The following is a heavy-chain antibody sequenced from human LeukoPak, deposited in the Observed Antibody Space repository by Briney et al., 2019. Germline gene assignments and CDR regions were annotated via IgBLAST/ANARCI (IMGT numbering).Heavy chain of an antibody. J-gene: IGHJ4*02. D-gene: IGHD6-13*01. CDR2: ISSSGGST. CDR3: AKGGSSTWYSPYDY. V-gene: IGHV3-23*01. Sequence: GGSLRLSCAASGFSFSDHYMDWVRQAPGKGLEWVSAISSSGGSTSYADSVKGRFTISSDNSKNALFLQMSSLRPEDTAVYYCAKGGSSTWYSPYDYWGQGTLVTVSS. CDR1: GFSFSDHY.